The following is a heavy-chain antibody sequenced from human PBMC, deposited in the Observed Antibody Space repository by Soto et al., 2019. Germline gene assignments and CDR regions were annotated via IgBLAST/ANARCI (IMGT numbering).Heavy chain of an antibody. J-gene: IGHJ6*02. CDR2: INPNSGGT. CDR1: GYTFTGYY. CDR3: ARGDSSRGYYYYGMDV. D-gene: IGHD6-13*01. V-gene: IGHV1-2*04. Sequence: ASVKVSCKASGYTFTGYYMHWVRQAPGQGLEWMGWINPNSGGTNYAQKFQGWVTMTRDTSISTAHMELSRLRSDDTAVYYCARGDSSRGYYYYGMDVWGQGTTVTVSS.